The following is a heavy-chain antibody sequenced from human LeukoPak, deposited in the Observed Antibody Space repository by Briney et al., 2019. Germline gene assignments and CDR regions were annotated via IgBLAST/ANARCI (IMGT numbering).Heavy chain of an antibody. V-gene: IGHV4-4*07. J-gene: IGHJ6*03. Sequence: PSETLSLTCTVSGGSISSYYWSWVRQPAGKGLEWIGRIYTSGSTNYNPSLKSRVTMSVDKSKNQFSLKLNSVTAADTAVYYCARGDGEGYYGAYSRYSYYYMDVWGKGTTVTVSS. D-gene: IGHD4-17*01. CDR3: ARGDGEGYYGAYSRYSYYYMDV. CDR1: GGSISSYY. CDR2: IYTSGST.